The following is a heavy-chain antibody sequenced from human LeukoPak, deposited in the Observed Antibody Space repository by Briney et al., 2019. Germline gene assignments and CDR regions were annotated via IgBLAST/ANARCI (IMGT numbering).Heavy chain of an antibody. D-gene: IGHD4-17*01. CDR1: GFTFSNYA. CDR3: GRDPNGDYIGAFDF. CDR2: INGNGGRT. J-gene: IGHJ3*01. V-gene: IGHV3-23*01. Sequence: GGSLRLSCAASGFTFSNYAFVWVRQAPGKGLEWVSGINGNGGRTIHADSVKGRFTISRDNSRNTLYLQMNSQRADDTAIYYCGRDPNGDYIGAFDFWGQGTMVSVSS.